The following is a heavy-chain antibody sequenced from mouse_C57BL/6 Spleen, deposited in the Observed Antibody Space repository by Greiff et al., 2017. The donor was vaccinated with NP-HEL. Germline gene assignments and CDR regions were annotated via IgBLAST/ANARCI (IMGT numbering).Heavy chain of an antibody. CDR1: GFTFSSYA. V-gene: IGHV5-4*01. CDR3: AREGKLGRAMDY. D-gene: IGHD4-1*01. J-gene: IGHJ4*01. CDR2: ISDGGSYT. Sequence: EVHLVESGGGLVKPGGSLKLSCAASGFTFSSYAMSWVRQTPEKRLEWVATISDGGSYTYYPDNVKGRFTISRDNAKNNLYLQMSHLKSEDTAMYYCAREGKLGRAMDYWGQGTSVTVSS.